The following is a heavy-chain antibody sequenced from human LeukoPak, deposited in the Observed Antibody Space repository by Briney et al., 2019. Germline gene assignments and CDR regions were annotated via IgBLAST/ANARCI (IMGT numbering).Heavy chain of an antibody. V-gene: IGHV3-15*01. CDR3: TTLMGSIGQ. CDR1: GFTFSSYW. D-gene: IGHD6-19*01. CDR2: IKSKTDGGTT. Sequence: GSLRLSCAASGFTFSSYWMSWVRQAPGKGLEWVGRIKSKTDGGTTDYAAPVKGRFTISRDDSKNTLYVQMNSLKIEDTAVYYCTTLMGSIGQWGQGTLVTVSS. J-gene: IGHJ4*02.